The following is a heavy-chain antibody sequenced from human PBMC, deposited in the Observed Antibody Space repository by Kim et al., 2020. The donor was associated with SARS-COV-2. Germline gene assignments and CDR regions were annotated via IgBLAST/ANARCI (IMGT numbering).Heavy chain of an antibody. CDR2: IIPIFGTA. Sequence: SVKVSCKASGGTFSSYAISWVRQAPGQGLEWMGGIIPIFGTANYAQKFQGRVTITADESTSTAYMELSSLRSEDTAVYYCARGRRGLRISKCSGGSCYSFRQDYYYYGMDVWGQGTTVTVSS. D-gene: IGHD2-15*01. V-gene: IGHV1-69*13. CDR3: ARGRRGLRISKCSGGSCYSFRQDYYYYGMDV. CDR1: GGTFSSYA. J-gene: IGHJ6*02.